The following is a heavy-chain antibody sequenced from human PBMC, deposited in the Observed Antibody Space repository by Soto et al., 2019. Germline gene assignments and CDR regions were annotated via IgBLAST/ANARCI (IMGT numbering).Heavy chain of an antibody. J-gene: IGHJ4*02. CDR2: IYSSGST. Sequence: SETLSLTCTVSGGSVSSGSYYWSWIRQPPGKGLEWIGYIYSSGSTSYNPSLKSRVTISVDTSKNQFSLKLSSVTAADTAVYYCARDADGYNNWGQGTLVTVSS. CDR1: GGSVSSGSYY. CDR3: ARDADGYNN. V-gene: IGHV4-61*01. D-gene: IGHD5-12*01.